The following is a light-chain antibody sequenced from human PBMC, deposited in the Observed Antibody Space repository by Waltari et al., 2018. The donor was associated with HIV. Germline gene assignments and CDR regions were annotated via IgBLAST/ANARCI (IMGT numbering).Light chain of an antibody. J-gene: IGKJ5*01. V-gene: IGKV1-9*01. CDR2: DAS. CDR1: QAINIQ. Sequence: DIQLTQSPSFLSASVGDSVAITCQASQAINIQLAWYQQKPGGSPKLLIYDASTLHSGVPSRFRGSGYGTEFILTISSLQPEDFATYYCQHRNPYPITFGQGTHLEI. CDR3: QHRNPYPIT.